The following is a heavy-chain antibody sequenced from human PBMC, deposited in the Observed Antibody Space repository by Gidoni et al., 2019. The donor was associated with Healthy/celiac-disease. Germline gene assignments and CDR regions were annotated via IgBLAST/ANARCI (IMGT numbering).Heavy chain of an antibody. D-gene: IGHD3-22*01. CDR1: GGSISSSSYY. J-gene: IGHJ4*02. CDR3: ARDRYYDSSGYYSDY. Sequence: QLQLQESGPGLVKPSETLSLTCTVSGGSISSSSYYWGWIRQPPGKGLEWIGSIYYSGSTYYNPSLKSRVTISVDTSKNQFSLKLSSVTAADTAVYYCARDRYYDSSGYYSDYWGQGTLVTVSS. V-gene: IGHV4-39*07. CDR2: IYYSGST.